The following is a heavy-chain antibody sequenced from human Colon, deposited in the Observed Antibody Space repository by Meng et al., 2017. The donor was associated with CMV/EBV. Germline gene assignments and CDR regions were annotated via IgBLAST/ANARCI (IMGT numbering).Heavy chain of an antibody. CDR1: GYTFTRYV. V-gene: IGHV7-4-1*02. CDR2: INPNTGNP. CDR3: ARDQPGEGADY. J-gene: IGHJ4*02. D-gene: IGHD7-27*01. Sequence: SWKASGYTFTRYVMNWGRQAPGQGLEWIGWINPNTGNPLYAQGFTGRFVFSLDTSVSTAYLQISSLKAEDTAVYYCARDQPGEGADYWGQGTLVTVSS.